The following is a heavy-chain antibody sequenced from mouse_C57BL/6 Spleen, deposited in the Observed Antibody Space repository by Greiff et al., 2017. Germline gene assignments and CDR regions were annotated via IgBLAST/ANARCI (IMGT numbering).Heavy chain of an antibody. Sequence: EVKLMESGGDLVKPGGSLKLSCAASGFTFSSYGMSWVRQTPDKRLEWVATISSGGSYTSYPDSVTGRFTISRDNAKNTLYLQMSSLKSEDTAMYYCARQGCLMDYWGQGTSVTVSS. CDR2: ISSGGSYT. CDR3: ARQGCLMDY. J-gene: IGHJ4*01. V-gene: IGHV5-6*01. CDR1: GFTFSSYG. D-gene: IGHD6-1*01.